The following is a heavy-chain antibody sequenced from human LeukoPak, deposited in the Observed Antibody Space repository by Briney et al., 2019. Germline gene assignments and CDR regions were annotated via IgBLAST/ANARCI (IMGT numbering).Heavy chain of an antibody. CDR1: GNTFPSSY. CDR3: ARDHGDSSGYTPSAYYYYGMDV. V-gene: IGHV1-46*01. D-gene: IGHD3-22*01. J-gene: IGHJ6*02. Sequence: KASSRASGNTFPSSYMHWVRQAPGKGLGGLGELNPSAVSSSYTQKFQGRVSMTRDTSTSTVYMELSSLRSEDTAVYYCARDHGDSSGYTPSAYYYYGMDVWGQGTTVTVSS. CDR2: LNPSAVSS.